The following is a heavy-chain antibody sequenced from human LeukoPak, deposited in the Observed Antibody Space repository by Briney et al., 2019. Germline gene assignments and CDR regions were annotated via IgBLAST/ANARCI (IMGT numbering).Heavy chain of an antibody. CDR2: ISSSSSTI. CDR1: GFTFSSYS. D-gene: IGHD5-12*01. CDR3: ARDHRYAFDN. J-gene: IGHJ4*01. V-gene: IGHV3-48*01. Sequence: QTGGSLRLSCAASGFTFSSYSMNWVRQAPGKGLEWVSYISSSSSTIYYADSVKGRFTISRDKARNSLYLQMNSLRVQDTAVYYCARDHRYAFDNWGHGTLVTVSS.